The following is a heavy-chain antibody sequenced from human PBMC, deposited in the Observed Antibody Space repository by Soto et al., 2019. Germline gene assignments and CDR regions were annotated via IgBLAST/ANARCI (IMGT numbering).Heavy chain of an antibody. CDR1: GFTFSSYD. CDR3: ARERSAAAAGWHYYYYGMDV. CDR2: IGTAGDT. V-gene: IGHV3-13*01. J-gene: IGHJ6*02. Sequence: ESGGGLVQPGGSLRLSCAASGFTFSSYDMHWVRQATGKGLEWVSAIGTAGDTYYPGSVKGRFTISRENAKNSLYLQMNSLRAEDTAVYYCARERSAAAAGWHYYYYGMDVWGQGTTVTVSS. D-gene: IGHD6-13*01.